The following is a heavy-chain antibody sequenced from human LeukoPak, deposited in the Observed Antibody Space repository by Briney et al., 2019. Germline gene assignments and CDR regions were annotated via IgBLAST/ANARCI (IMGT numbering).Heavy chain of an antibody. CDR2: ISAYGGNT. J-gene: IGHJ6*03. CDR1: GYTFTSYG. CDR3: ARDQRGYTYGSYYYDYMDV. Sequence: GASVKVSCKASGYTFTSYGINWVRQAPEQGLEWMGWISAYGGNTNYAQKLQGRVSMITDTSTSTAYMELRSLRSDDTAVYYCARDQRGYTYGSYYYDYMDVWGKGTTVSVSS. D-gene: IGHD5-18*01. V-gene: IGHV1-18*01.